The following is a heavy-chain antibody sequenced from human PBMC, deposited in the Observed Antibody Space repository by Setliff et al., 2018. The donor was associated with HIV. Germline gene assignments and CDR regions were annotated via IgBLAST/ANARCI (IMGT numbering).Heavy chain of an antibody. CDR3: VRAGDYYDSTGARAGSDF. J-gene: IGHJ3*01. D-gene: IGHD3-22*01. Sequence: PSETLSLTCAVSGASDISYIWWSWVRQAPGKGLQWIGEIYQNGLTNYSPSLKSRVSMSLDKSKNQFSLKMTSVTAADTAVYYCVRAGDYYDSTGARAGSDFWGQGTRVTVSS. V-gene: IGHV4-4*02. CDR2: IYQNGLT. CDR1: GASDISYIW.